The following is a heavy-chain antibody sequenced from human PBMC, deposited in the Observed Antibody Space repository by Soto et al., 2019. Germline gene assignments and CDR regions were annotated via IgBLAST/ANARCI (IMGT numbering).Heavy chain of an antibody. D-gene: IGHD2-15*01. CDR3: ARVADCSGGRCYFSVDY. Sequence: QVQLQESGPGLVKPSQTLSLTCTVSGGCISSGDYYWSWIRQPPGKGLEWVGSIYYSVSTYYNPSLKSRVTIAADTSKTRSALKLSSVTAADTAVYYCARVADCSGGRCYFSVDYWGQGTLVTVSS. J-gene: IGHJ4*02. CDR2: IYYSVST. CDR1: GGCISSGDYY. V-gene: IGHV4-30-4*01.